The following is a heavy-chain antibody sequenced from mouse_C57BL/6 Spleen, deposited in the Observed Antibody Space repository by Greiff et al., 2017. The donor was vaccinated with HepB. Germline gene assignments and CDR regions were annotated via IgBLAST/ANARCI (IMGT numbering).Heavy chain of an antibody. Sequence: EVQGVESGGGLVKPGGSLKLSCAASGFTFSDYGMHWVRQAPEKGLEWVAYISSGSSTIYYADTVKGRFTISRDNAKNTLFLQMTSLRSEDTAMYYCARIHDGYYGFWYFDVWGTGTTVTVSS. V-gene: IGHV5-17*01. J-gene: IGHJ1*03. D-gene: IGHD2-3*01. CDR3: ARIHDGYYGFWYFDV. CDR2: ISSGSSTI. CDR1: GFTFSDYG.